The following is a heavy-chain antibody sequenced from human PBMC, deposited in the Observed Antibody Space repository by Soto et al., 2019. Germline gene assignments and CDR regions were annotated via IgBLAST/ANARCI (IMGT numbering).Heavy chain of an antibody. CDR1: GFTFSSYA. Sequence: GGSLRLSCAASGFTFSSYAMSWVRQAPGKGLEWVSAISGSGGSTYYADSVKGRFTISGDNSKNTLYLQMNSLRAEDTAVYYCAKADYYDSSGYYYVDYWGQGTLVTVPS. D-gene: IGHD3-22*01. CDR2: ISGSGGST. V-gene: IGHV3-23*01. CDR3: AKADYYDSSGYYYVDY. J-gene: IGHJ4*02.